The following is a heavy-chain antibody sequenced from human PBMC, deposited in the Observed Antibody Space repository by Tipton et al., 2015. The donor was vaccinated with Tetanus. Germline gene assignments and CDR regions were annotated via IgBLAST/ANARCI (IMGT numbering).Heavy chain of an antibody. J-gene: IGHJ4*02. CDR3: AQSKRGYSYGTFDL. Sequence: SLRLSCAASGFSFTNSAVSWVRQAPGKGLEWVSTISGSGSATYYAGSVGGRFTISRDNSKKTLYLQMHSLSVEDTAIYYCAQSKRGYSYGTFDLWGQGTLVTVSS. V-gene: IGHV3-23*01. CDR1: GFSFTNSA. CDR2: ISGSGSAT. D-gene: IGHD5-18*01.